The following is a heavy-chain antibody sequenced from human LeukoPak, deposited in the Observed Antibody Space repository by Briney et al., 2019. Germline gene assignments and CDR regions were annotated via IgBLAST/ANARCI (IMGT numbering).Heavy chain of an antibody. CDR3: ARDKNYRFDY. J-gene: IGHJ4*02. V-gene: IGHV1-18*01. CDR2: ISANSGNT. Sequence: GASVKVSCKASGYTFTSNGISWVRQAPGKGLEWMGWISANSGNTNYAQKTQGRVTMTTETSSSTAYMELRNLRFDDTAVYYCARDKNYRFDYWGQGTLVTVSS. CDR1: GYTFTSNG. D-gene: IGHD5-24*01.